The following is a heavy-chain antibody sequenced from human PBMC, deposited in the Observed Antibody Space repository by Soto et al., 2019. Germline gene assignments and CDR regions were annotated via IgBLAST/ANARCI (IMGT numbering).Heavy chain of an antibody. CDR3: ARARYSGSYYNAFDI. V-gene: IGHV4-34*01. J-gene: IGHJ3*02. CDR2: INHSGST. D-gene: IGHD1-26*01. Sequence: PSETLSLTCAFYGGSFSGYYWSWIRQPPGKGLEWIGEINHSGSTNYNPSLKSRVTISVDTSKNQFSLKLSSVTAADTAVYYCARARYSGSYYNAFDIWGQGTMVTVSS. CDR1: GGSFSGYY.